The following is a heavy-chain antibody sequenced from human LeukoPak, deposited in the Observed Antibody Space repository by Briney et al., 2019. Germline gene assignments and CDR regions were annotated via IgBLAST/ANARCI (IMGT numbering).Heavy chain of an antibody. Sequence: SVKVSCKASGFTFTSSAVQWVRQARGQRLEWIGWIVVGSGNTNYAQKFQERVTITRDMSTSTAYMELSSLRSEDTAVYYCAADPYSNKPSLDPMDVWGKGTTVTVSS. J-gene: IGHJ6*03. CDR1: GFTFTSSA. D-gene: IGHD4-11*01. CDR3: AADPYSNKPSLDPMDV. V-gene: IGHV1-58*01. CDR2: IVVGSGNT.